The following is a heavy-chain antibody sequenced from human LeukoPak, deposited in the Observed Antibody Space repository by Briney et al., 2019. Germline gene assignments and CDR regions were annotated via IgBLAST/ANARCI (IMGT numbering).Heavy chain of an antibody. V-gene: IGHV3-30*14. CDR2: ISYDGSNK. Sequence: GGSLRLSCAASGFTVSSNYMSWVRQAPGKGLEWVAVISYDGSNKNYADSVKGRFTISRDNSRNTLYLQMNSLRAEDTAVYYCARGWPSGYWGQGTLVTVSS. J-gene: IGHJ4*02. D-gene: IGHD5-24*01. CDR3: ARGWPSGY. CDR1: GFTVSSNY.